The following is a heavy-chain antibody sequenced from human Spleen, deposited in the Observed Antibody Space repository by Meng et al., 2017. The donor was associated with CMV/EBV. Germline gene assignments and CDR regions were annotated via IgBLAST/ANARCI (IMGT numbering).Heavy chain of an antibody. Sequence: GESLKISCAASGFTFRRCPMTWVRQAPGKGLEWVSSISSSSSYIYYADSVKGRFTISRDNAKNSLYLQMNSLRAEDTAVYYCAKGPRSNWNYSFGMDVWGQGTTVTVSS. CDR1: GFTFRRCP. CDR3: AKGPRSNWNYSFGMDV. J-gene: IGHJ6*02. D-gene: IGHD1-20*01. CDR2: ISSSSSYI. V-gene: IGHV3-21*01.